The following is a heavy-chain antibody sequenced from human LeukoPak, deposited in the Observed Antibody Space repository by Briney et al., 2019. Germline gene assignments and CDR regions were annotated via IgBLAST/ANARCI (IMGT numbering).Heavy chain of an antibody. Sequence: GSLRLSCATSGFTFSSYAMIWVRQAPGKGLEWVSSIGGDGLSTNYADSLKGRFTISRDNSRSTLYLQMNSLRAEDTAVYFCAKASGVFCTGGACYSDYWGQGTLVTVSS. CDR2: IGGDGLST. CDR3: AKASGVFCTGGACYSDY. V-gene: IGHV3-23*01. J-gene: IGHJ4*02. D-gene: IGHD2-8*02. CDR1: GFTFSSYA.